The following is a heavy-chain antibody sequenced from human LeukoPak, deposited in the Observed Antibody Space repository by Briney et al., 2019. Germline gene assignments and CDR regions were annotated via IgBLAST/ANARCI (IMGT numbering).Heavy chain of an antibody. V-gene: IGHV4-4*02. CDR2: VNHFGST. CDR1: GASISSSHW. J-gene: IGHJ2*01. Sequence: SETLSLTCTVSGASISSSHWWTWVRPSPEKGLEWIGEVNHFGSTSYNPSLRSRVTISVAKSKNQFSLKVFSVTAADTAVYYCARYRDNNNLRWGPKPSNYYFDLWGHGTLVTVSS. CDR3: ARYRDNNNLRWGPKPSNYYFDL. D-gene: IGHD1-7*01.